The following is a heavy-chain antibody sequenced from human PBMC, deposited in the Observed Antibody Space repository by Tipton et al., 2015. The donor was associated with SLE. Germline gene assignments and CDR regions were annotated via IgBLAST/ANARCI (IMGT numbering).Heavy chain of an antibody. CDR1: GFTFSSYW. D-gene: IGHD5-12*01. CDR3: ARVGYSGYNFDY. J-gene: IGHJ4*02. V-gene: IGHV3-7*01. CDR2: INQDVSAK. Sequence: SLRLSCSASGFTFSSYWVTWVRQAPGKGLEWVANINQDVSAKHYVDSVKGRFTISRDNAKNSLYLQMNSLRAEDTAVYYCARVGYSGYNFDYWGQGTLVTVSS.